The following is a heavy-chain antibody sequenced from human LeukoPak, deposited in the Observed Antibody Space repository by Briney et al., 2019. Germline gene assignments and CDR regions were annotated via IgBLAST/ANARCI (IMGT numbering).Heavy chain of an antibody. V-gene: IGHV4-59*01. CDR3: ARVYYSNSYDYWYFDL. J-gene: IGHJ2*01. CDR1: GGSISSY. CDR2: IYYSGST. Sequence: PSETLSLTCTVSGGSISSYWSWIRQPPGKGLEWIGYIYYSGSTNYNPSLKSRVTISVDTSKNQFSLKLSSVTAADTAVYYCARVYYSNSYDYWYFDLWGRGTLVTVSS. D-gene: IGHD6-13*01.